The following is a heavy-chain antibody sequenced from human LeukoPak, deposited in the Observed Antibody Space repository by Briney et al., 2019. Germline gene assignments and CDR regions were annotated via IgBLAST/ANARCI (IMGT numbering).Heavy chain of an antibody. D-gene: IGHD5-18*01. V-gene: IGHV3-30-3*01. CDR1: GFTFSSYA. J-gene: IGHJ6*02. Sequence: GGSLRLSCAASGFTFSSYAMHWVRQAPGKGLEWVAVISYDGSNKYYADSVKGRFTISRDNSKNTLYLQMNSLRAEDTTVYYCARDLIQLGLRIYYYYGMDVWGQGTTVTVSS. CDR2: ISYDGSNK. CDR3: ARDLIQLGLRIYYYYGMDV.